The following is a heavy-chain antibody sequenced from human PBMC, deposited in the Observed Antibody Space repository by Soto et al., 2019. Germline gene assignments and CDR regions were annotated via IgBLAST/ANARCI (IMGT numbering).Heavy chain of an antibody. J-gene: IGHJ3*01. V-gene: IGHV2-5*02. D-gene: IGHD2-2*01. CDR3: AHAYGGTSWPNDAFDV. Sequence: QITLKESGPTLVKPTQTLTLTCTFSGFSLSADGVGVGWIRQPPGKALEWLALIYWDDDKRYRPSLKSRLTITKDTSKNQAVLTMTNMDPVDTATYYCAHAYGGTSWPNDAFDVWGQGTVVTVSS. CDR1: GFSLSADGVG. CDR2: IYWDDDK.